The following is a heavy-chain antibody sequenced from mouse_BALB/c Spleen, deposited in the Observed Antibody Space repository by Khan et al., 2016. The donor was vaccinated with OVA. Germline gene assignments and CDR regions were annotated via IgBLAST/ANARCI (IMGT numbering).Heavy chain of an antibody. J-gene: IGHJ2*01. Sequence: QVQLQQSGAELVKPGASVKMSCKTSGYTFINYWILWVKQRPGQGLEWIGYINPSTGYTEYNQNFKDKATLTADKSSSTAYMQLSSLTSEDSAVYYCARKDLRCDFDYWGQGTTLTVSS. CDR3: ARKDLRCDFDY. D-gene: IGHD1-1*01. CDR1: GYTFINYW. CDR2: INPSTGYT. V-gene: IGHV1-7*01.